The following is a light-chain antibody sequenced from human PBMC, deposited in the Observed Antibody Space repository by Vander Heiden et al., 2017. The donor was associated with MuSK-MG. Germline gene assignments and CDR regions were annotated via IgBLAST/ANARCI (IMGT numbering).Light chain of an antibody. Sequence: QSVLTQPPSVAAAPVHTVTSSCTWSTSNNGAGYDEHWSQQLPGTAPKLLIYGTSNRPSGVPDRLSGSKSGTPASLAITGLKAEDEADYYCQSYDSSLSGWVVFGGGTKLTVL. CDR2: GTS. CDR3: QSYDSSLSGWVV. J-gene: IGLJ2*01. V-gene: IGLV1-40*01. CDR1: TSNNGAGYD.